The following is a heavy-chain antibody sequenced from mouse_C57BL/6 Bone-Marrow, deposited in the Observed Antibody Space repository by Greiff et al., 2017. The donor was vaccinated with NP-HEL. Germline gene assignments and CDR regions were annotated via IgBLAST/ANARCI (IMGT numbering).Heavy chain of an antibody. CDR2: INYDGSST. Sequence: EVKVVESEGGLVQPGSSMKLSSTASGFTFSDYYMAWVRQVPEKGLEWVANINYDGSSTYYLDSLKSRFIISRDNAKNILYLQMSSLKSEDTATYYCARDRGRAQVPYYAMDYWGQGTSVTVSS. V-gene: IGHV5-16*01. CDR1: GFTFSDYY. J-gene: IGHJ4*01. CDR3: ARDRGRAQVPYYAMDY. D-gene: IGHD3-2*02.